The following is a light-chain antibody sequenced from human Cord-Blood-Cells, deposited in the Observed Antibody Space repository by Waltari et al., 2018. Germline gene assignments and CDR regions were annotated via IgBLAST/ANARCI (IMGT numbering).Light chain of an antibody. V-gene: IGLV2-11*01. CDR2: DVS. CDR1: SSDVGGYNY. Sequence: QSALTQPRSVSGSPEQSVTISCTGTSSDVGGYNYVPWYQQHPGKAPKLMIYDVSKRPSGVPDRFSGSKSGNTASLTISGLQAEDEADYYCCSYAGSYTYVVFGGGTKLTVL. CDR3: CSYAGSYTYVV. J-gene: IGLJ2*01.